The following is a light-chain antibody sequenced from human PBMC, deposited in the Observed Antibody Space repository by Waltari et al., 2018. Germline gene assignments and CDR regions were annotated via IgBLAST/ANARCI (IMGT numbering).Light chain of an antibody. CDR1: SSNIGSNT. Sequence: QSVLTHPPSASGAPGQRVTISCSGTSSNIGSNTLTWYQQIPGTAPGLLIYHNNQRPAGVPDRISGSKSGTSASLAISGLQSEDEADYYCAAWDDSLSGPVFGGGTKLTVL. CDR2: HNN. J-gene: IGLJ2*01. CDR3: AAWDDSLSGPV. V-gene: IGLV1-44*01.